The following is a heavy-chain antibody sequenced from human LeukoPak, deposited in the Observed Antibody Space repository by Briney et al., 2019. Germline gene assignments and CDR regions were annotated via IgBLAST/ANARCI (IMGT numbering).Heavy chain of an antibody. V-gene: IGHV3-21*01. Sequence: GGSLRLSCAASGFTFSSYSMNWVRQAPGKGLEWVSSISSSSSYIYYADSVKGRFTISRDNSKNTLCLQMNSLRAEDTAVYYCAKEIWPTVTTPGHTHFDYWGQGTLVTVSS. CDR2: ISSSSSYI. CDR1: GFTFSSYS. J-gene: IGHJ4*02. CDR3: AKEIWPTVTTPGHTHFDY. D-gene: IGHD4-17*01.